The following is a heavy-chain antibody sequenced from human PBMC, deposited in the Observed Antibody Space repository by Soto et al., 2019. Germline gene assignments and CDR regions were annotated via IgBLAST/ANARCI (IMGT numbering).Heavy chain of an antibody. CDR3: AKDLYSSSSLGYYFDY. J-gene: IGHJ4*02. CDR2: ISGSGGST. D-gene: IGHD6-6*01. CDR1: GFTFSSYA. Sequence: PGGSLRLSCAASGFTFSSYAMSWVRQAPGKGLEWVSAISGSGGSTYYADSVKGRFTISRDNSKNTLYLQMNSLRAEDTAVYYCAKDLYSSSSLGYYFDYWGQGTLVTVSS. V-gene: IGHV3-23*01.